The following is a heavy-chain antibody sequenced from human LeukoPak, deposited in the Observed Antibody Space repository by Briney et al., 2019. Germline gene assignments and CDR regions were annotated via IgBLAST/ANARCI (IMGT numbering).Heavy chain of an antibody. CDR2: IYYSGST. Sequence: ETLSLTCTVSGYSISSGYYWGWIRQPPGKGLEWIGSIYYSGSTYYNPSLKSRVTISVDTSKNQFSLKLISVTATHTAVYYCASPSYYYGSGGLSAVDYWGQGTLVTVSS. V-gene: IGHV4-38-2*02. D-gene: IGHD3-10*01. CDR1: GYSISSGYY. J-gene: IGHJ4*02. CDR3: ASPSYYYGSGGLSAVDY.